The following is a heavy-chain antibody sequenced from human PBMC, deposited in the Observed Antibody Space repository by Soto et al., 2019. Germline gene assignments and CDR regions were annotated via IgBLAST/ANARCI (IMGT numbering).Heavy chain of an antibody. CDR1: GFTFSSYS. V-gene: IGHV3-48*01. Sequence: GGSLRLSCAASGFTFSSYSMNWVRQAPGKGLEWVSYISSSSSTIYYADPVKGRFTISRDNAKNSLYLQMNSLRAEDTAVYYCARAFYDYIWGSYRRPPWGAFDIWGQGTMVTVSS. J-gene: IGHJ3*02. D-gene: IGHD3-16*02. CDR3: ARAFYDYIWGSYRRPPWGAFDI. CDR2: ISSSSSTI.